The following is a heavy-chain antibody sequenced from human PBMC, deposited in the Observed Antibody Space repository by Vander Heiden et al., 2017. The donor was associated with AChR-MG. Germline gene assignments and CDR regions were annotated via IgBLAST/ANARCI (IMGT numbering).Heavy chain of an antibody. Sequence: QLQLQESGSGLVKPSQTLSLTCAVSGGSISSAGYPWSGIRQPPGKGLEWIGYIYHSGSTYYNPSLKSRVTISVDRSKNQFSLKLSSGTAADTAVYYCARVAGSGSYEDVQYYFDHWGQGTLVTVSS. V-gene: IGHV4-30-2*01. J-gene: IGHJ4*02. D-gene: IGHD3-10*01. CDR1: GGSISSAGYP. CDR2: IYHSGST. CDR3: ARVAGSGSYEDVQYYFDH.